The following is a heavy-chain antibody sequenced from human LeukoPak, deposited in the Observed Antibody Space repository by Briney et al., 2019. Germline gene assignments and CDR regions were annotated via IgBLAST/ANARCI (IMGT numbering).Heavy chain of an antibody. V-gene: IGHV7-4-1*02. D-gene: IGHD3-22*01. CDR2: INTNTGNP. J-gene: IGHJ6*03. CDR1: GYTFTSYA. CDR3: ASGYYDSSGYEGYYYYYMDV. Sequence: ASVKVSCKASGYTFTSYAMNWVRQAPGQGLEWMGWINTNTGNPTYAQGFTGRFVFSLDTSVSTAYLQISSLKAEDTAVYYCASGYYDSSGYEGYYYYYMDVWGKGTTVTVSS.